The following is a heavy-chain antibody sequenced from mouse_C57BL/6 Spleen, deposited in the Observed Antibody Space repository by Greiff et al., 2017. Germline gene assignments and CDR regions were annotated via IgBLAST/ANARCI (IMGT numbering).Heavy chain of an antibody. D-gene: IGHD2-4*01. V-gene: IGHV1-55*01. CDR1: GYTFTSYW. J-gene: IGHJ2*01. CDR2: IYPGSGST. CDR3: ARGYYDYDGDFDY. Sequence: VQLQQSGAELVKPGASVKMSCKASGYTFTSYWITWVKQRPGQGLEWIGDIYPGSGSTNYNEKFKSKATLTVDTSSSTAYMQLSSLTSEDSAVYYCARGYYDYDGDFDYWGQGTTLTVSS.